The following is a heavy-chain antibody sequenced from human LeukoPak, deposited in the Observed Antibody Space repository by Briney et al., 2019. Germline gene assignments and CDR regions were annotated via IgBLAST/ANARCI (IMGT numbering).Heavy chain of an antibody. Sequence: GESLKISCKGSGYSFTSYWIGWVRQMPGKGLEGMGIIYPGDSDTRYSPSFQGKVTISADMSITTAYLQWRSRKASDTAMYYCARQWTGSFIDYWGQGTLVTVSS. V-gene: IGHV5-51*01. CDR3: ARQWTGSFIDY. D-gene: IGHD1-26*01. CDR2: IYPGDSDT. CDR1: GYSFTSYW. J-gene: IGHJ4*02.